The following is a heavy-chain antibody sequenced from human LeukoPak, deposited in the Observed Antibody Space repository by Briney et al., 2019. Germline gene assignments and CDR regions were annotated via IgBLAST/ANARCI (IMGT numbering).Heavy chain of an antibody. CDR1: GFTFSSYA. CDR3: AKRGSSWYYFDY. Sequence: GGPLRLSCAASGFTFSSYAMSWVRQAPGKGLEWVSAISGSGGSTYYADSVKGRFTISRDNSKNTLYLQMNSLRAEDTAVYYCAKRGSSWYYFDYWGQGTLVTVSS. CDR2: ISGSGGST. D-gene: IGHD6-13*01. J-gene: IGHJ4*02. V-gene: IGHV3-23*01.